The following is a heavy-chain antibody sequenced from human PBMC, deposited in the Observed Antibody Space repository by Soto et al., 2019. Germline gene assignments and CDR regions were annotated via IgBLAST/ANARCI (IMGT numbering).Heavy chain of an antibody. V-gene: IGHV1-58*01. CDR2: IVVGSDNT. Sequence: QVRLVQSGPEVKKPGTSVKVSCKTSGFPFTNSAVQWVRQARGQRLEWIGWIVVGSDNTNYAQKFQERVTITRDMSTSTAYMELSSLRSEDTAVYYCAADLAHSTSWEHGFEIWGQGTMVTVSS. CDR3: AADLAHSTSWEHGFEI. D-gene: IGHD6-13*01. CDR1: GFPFTNSA. J-gene: IGHJ3*02.